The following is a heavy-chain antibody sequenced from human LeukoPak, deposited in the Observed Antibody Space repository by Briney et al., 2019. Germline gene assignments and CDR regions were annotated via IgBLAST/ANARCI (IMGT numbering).Heavy chain of an antibody. J-gene: IGHJ4*02. D-gene: IGHD3-22*01. CDR2: INPNSGGT. V-gene: IGHV1-2*02. CDR3: ARDSPTYYYDSSGYYESY. Sequence: GASVKVSCKASGYTFTGYYMHWVRQAPGQGLEWMGWINPNSGGTNYAQKFQGRVTMTRDTSISTAYMELSRLRSDDTAVYYCARDSPTYYYDSSGYYESYWGQGTLVTVSP. CDR1: GYTFTGYY.